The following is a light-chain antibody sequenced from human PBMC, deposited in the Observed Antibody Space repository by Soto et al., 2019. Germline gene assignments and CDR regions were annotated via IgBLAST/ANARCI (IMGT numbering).Light chain of an antibody. CDR2: AAS. Sequence: AIQMTQSPSSLSASVGDRVTITCRASQGIRNDLGWYQQKPGKVPELLIYAASSLQSGVPSRFSGSGSGTDFTLTISSLQPEDFATYYCLQDYNYPRTFGQGTKLEI. J-gene: IGKJ2*01. V-gene: IGKV1-6*01. CDR3: LQDYNYPRT. CDR1: QGIRND.